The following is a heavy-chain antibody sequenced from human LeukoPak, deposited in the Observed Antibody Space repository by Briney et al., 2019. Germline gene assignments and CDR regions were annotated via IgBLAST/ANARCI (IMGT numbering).Heavy chain of an antibody. CDR1: GFSFSSYE. J-gene: IGHJ4*02. CDR3: SRAPWKFQLLLSYFDY. D-gene: IGHD2-2*01. CDR2: TSSSGSTI. Sequence: GGSLRLSCAASGFSFSSYEMNWVRQAPGKGLEWVSYTSSSGSTIYYADSAKGRFTISRDNAKNSLYLQMNSLRAEDTAVYYCSRAPWKFQLLLSYFDYWGQGTLVTVSS. V-gene: IGHV3-48*03.